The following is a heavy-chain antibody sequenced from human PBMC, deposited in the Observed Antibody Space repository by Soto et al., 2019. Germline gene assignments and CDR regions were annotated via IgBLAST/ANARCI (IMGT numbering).Heavy chain of an antibody. CDR1: GGSISSYY. CDR3: ARSLYSGSYTNWFDP. CDR2: IYYSGST. D-gene: IGHD1-26*01. Sequence: SETLSLTCTVSGGSISSYYWSWIRQPPGKGLEYIGYIYYSGSTNYNPSLKSRVTISVDTSKKQFSLKLSSVTAADTAVYYCARSLYSGSYTNWFDPWGQGTLDTVSS. J-gene: IGHJ5*02. V-gene: IGHV4-59*01.